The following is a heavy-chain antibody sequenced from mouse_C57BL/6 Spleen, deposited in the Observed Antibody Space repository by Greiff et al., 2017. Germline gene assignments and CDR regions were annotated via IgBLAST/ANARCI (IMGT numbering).Heavy chain of an antibody. V-gene: IGHV7-3*01. CDR2: IRNKANGYTT. D-gene: IGHD1-1*01. CDR1: GFTFTDYY. J-gene: IGHJ4*01. Sequence: EVKLVESGGGLVQPGGSLSLSCAASGFTFTDYYMSWVRQPPGKALEWLGFIRNKANGYTTEYSASVKGRFTISRDNSQSILYLQMNALRAEDSATYYCARDSPNYYGSSYGYAMDYWGQGTSVTVSS. CDR3: ARDSPNYYGSSYGYAMDY.